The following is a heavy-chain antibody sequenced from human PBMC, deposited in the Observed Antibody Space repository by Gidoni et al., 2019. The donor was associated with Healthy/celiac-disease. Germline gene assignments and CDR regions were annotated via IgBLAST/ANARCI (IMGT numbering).Heavy chain of an antibody. V-gene: IGHV3-23*01. CDR1: GFTFSSYA. CDR3: AKDGPVLRFLEWLSRTTDV. J-gene: IGHJ6*02. Sequence: EVQLLESGGGLVQPGGSLRLSCAASGFTFSSYAMSWVRQAPGKGLEWVSAISGSGGSTYYADSVKGRFTISRDNSKNTLYLQMNSLRAEDTAVYYCAKDGPVLRFLEWLSRTTDVWGQGTTVTVSS. D-gene: IGHD3-3*01. CDR2: ISGSGGST.